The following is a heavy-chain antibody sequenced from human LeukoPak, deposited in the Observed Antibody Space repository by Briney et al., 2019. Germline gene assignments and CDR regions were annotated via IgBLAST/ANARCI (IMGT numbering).Heavy chain of an antibody. J-gene: IGHJ5*02. CDR1: GFTFSSYS. D-gene: IGHD3-10*01. Sequence: PGGSLRLSCAASGFTFSSYSMNWVRQAPGKGLEWVSYISSSSSTIYYADSVKGRFTISRDNAKNSLYLQMNSLRAEDTAVYYCARDAGYYYGSGSYSRGWFDPWGQGTLVTVSS. CDR2: ISSSSSTI. CDR3: ARDAGYYYGSGSYSRGWFDP. V-gene: IGHV3-48*04.